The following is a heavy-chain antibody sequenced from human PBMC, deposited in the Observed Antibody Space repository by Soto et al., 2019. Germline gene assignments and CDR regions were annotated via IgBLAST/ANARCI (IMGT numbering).Heavy chain of an antibody. CDR1: GYTFTGYY. V-gene: IGHV1-2*02. J-gene: IGHJ4*02. D-gene: IGHD2-15*01. CDR3: ASGGHYSTEVADY. Sequence: AVKVSCKTSGYTFTGYYIHWVRQAPGQGLEWMGWINPNSGGTNYAQKLQGRVAMTRDTSISTAYMELSRLSSDDTAVYYCASGGHYSTEVADYWGQGTLVTVSS. CDR2: INPNSGGT.